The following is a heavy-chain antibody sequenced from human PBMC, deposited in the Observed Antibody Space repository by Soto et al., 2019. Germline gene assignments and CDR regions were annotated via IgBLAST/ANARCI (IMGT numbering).Heavy chain of an antibody. V-gene: IGHV1-18*01. CDR2: ISAYNGNT. CDR3: ATYSSGWYGNGMDV. J-gene: IGHJ6*02. D-gene: IGHD6-19*01. Sequence: QVQLVQSGAEVKKPGASVKVSCKASGYTLTNYGISWVRQAPGQGLEWMGWISAYNGNTNYAQKLQGRVTMTTDTSTSTAYMELRSLRSDDTTVYYCATYSSGWYGNGMDVWGQGTTVTVSS. CDR1: GYTLTNYG.